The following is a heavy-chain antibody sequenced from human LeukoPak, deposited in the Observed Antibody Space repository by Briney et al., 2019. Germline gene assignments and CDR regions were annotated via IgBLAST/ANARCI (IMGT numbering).Heavy chain of an antibody. CDR3: ASSLNGDPGYFDY. CDR2: IYYSGST. D-gene: IGHD4-17*01. CDR1: GGSISNYY. V-gene: IGHV4-59*08. J-gene: IGHJ4*02. Sequence: SGTLSLTCTVSGGSISNYYWSWIRQPPGKGLEWVGYIYYSGSTNYNPDLKSRVIISVDTSTNLFSMKLSSVTAADTAVDYCASSLNGDPGYFDYWGQGTLVTVSS.